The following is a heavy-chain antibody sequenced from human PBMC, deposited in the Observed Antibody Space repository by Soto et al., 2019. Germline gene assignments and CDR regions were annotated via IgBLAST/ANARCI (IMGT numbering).Heavy chain of an antibody. V-gene: IGHV3-23*01. D-gene: IGHD3-16*01. J-gene: IGHJ4*02. CDR1: GFTFRSYG. Sequence: VQLLESGGGVVQPGGSLRLSCAGSGFTFRSYGMNWVRQAPGKGLEWVSFSSATGAGTYYADSVKGRFTISRDTSTKALYLKTTGLQVDDPTVYYCAIDRRAGGSKGFDSDFWGQGALVFVSS. CDR3: AIDRRAGGSKGFDSDF. CDR2: SSATGAGT.